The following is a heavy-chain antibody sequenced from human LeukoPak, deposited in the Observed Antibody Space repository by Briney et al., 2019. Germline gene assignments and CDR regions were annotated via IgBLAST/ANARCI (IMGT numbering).Heavy chain of an antibody. Sequence: ASVKVSCKASGYTFTSYYMHWVRQAPGQGLEWMGGIIPIFGTANYAQKFQGRVTITADESTSTAYMELSSLRSEDTAVYYCARALRNYDILTGYSNPWFDPWGQGTLVTVSS. CDR1: GYTFTSYY. V-gene: IGHV1-69*13. D-gene: IGHD3-9*01. CDR2: IIPIFGTA. CDR3: ARALRNYDILTGYSNPWFDP. J-gene: IGHJ5*02.